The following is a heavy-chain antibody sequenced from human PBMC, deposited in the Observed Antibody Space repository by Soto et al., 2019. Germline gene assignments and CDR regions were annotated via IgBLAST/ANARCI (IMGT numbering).Heavy chain of an antibody. CDR3: ARVLRGMATIKVGAFDI. J-gene: IGHJ3*02. CDR1: GGSISRTTYY. D-gene: IGHD5-12*01. Sequence: PSATLSLTCSVSGGSITGGSISRTTYYWGWMRQPPGKGLEWIGYIYYSGSTYYNPSLKSRVTISVDTSKNQFSLKLSSVTAADTAVYYCARVLRGMATIKVGAFDIWGQGTMVT. CDR2: IYYSGST. V-gene: IGHV4-39*07.